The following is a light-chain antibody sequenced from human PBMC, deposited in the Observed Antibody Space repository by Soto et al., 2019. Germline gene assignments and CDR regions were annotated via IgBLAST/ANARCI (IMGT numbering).Light chain of an antibody. Sequence: EIVLTQSPGTLSLSPGERATLSCRASQSVSSSYLAWYQQKPGQAPRLLIYGASSRATGIPDRFSGSGSGTDFTLTISRLEPEDFAVYYCQQYGSSPRRYTCGQGTKLEIK. V-gene: IGKV3-20*01. CDR3: QQYGSSPRRYT. CDR2: GAS. J-gene: IGKJ2*01. CDR1: QSVSSSY.